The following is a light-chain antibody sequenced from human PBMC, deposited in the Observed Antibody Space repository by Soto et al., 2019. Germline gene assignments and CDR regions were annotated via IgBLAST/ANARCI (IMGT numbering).Light chain of an antibody. CDR2: LNSDGSH. J-gene: IGLJ3*02. V-gene: IGLV4-69*01. Sequence: QLVLTQSPSASASLGASVKLTCTLSSGHSSYAIAWHQQQPEKGPRYLMRLNSDGSHTKGDGIPDRFSGSSSGAERYLTISSLQSEDEADYYCQTWGTGIWVFGGGTKAHRP. CDR1: SGHSSYA. CDR3: QTWGTGIWV.